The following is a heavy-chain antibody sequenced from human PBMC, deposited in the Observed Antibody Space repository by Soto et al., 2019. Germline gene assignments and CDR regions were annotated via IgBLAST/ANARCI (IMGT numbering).Heavy chain of an antibody. CDR3: ARGSYTSTWY. CDR1: GDSLSSNTAA. Sequence: SQTLSLTCAISGDSLSSNTAAWSWIRQSPSRGLEWLGRTYYRSKWYYDYAASVTSRMTINPDTSKNQFSLQLNFVTPEDTAVYYCARGSYTSTWYWGQGTLVTVSS. J-gene: IGHJ4*02. CDR2: TYYRSKWYY. V-gene: IGHV6-1*01. D-gene: IGHD6-13*01.